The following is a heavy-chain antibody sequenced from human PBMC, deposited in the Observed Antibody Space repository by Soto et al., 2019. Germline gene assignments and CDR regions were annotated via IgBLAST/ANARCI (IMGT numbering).Heavy chain of an antibody. CDR3: ATYMRLEELLSKGGYYYYVMDV. CDR1: GGSISNNY. J-gene: IGHJ6*02. V-gene: IGHV4-59*01. CDR2: IYYSGST. D-gene: IGHD1-26*01. Sequence: SETLSLTFTVSGGSISNNYWSWIRQPPGKGLEWIGYIYYSGSTHYNPSLKSRVTISLDTSKTQFSLMLSSVTAADTAVYYCATYMRLEELLSKGGYYYYVMDVWGQGTTVT.